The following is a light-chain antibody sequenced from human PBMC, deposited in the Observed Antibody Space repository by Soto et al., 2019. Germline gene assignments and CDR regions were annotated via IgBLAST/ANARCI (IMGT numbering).Light chain of an antibody. V-gene: IGKV3-20*01. CDR3: QQFGRSPWT. CDR1: QSLSSSY. Sequence: EIALTQSPGTLSLSPGERATLSGRASQSLSSSYLAWYQQKPGQAPRLLIYSASNRAAGVPDRFSGSGSGADFSLTISRLEPEDFAVYYCQQFGRSPWTFGQGTKVDIK. CDR2: SAS. J-gene: IGKJ1*01.